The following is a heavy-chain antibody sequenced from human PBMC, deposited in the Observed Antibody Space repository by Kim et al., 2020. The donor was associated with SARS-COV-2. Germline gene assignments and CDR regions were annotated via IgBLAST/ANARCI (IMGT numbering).Heavy chain of an antibody. Sequence: SETLSLTCAVYGGSFSGYYWSWIRQPPGKGLEWIGEINHSGSTNYNPSLKSRVTISVDTSKNQFSLKLSSVTAADTAVYYCARGWFSDYWGQGTLVTVSS. CDR2: INHSGST. J-gene: IGHJ4*02. CDR3: ARGWFSDY. CDR1: GGSFSGYY. V-gene: IGHV4-34*01. D-gene: IGHD3-10*01.